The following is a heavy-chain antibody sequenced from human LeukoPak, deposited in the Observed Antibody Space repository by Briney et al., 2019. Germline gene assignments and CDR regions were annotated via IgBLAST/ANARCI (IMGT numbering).Heavy chain of an antibody. CDR1: GFTFSSYA. D-gene: IGHD3-10*01. V-gene: IGHV3-23*01. CDR3: AKGHYYGSGKPRYYFDY. CDR2: ISGSGINT. Sequence: GGSLRLSCAASGFTFSSYAMSWVRQAPGEGLEWVSAISGSGINTFYADSVKGRFTISRDNSKNTLYLQMNSLRAEDTAVYYCAKGHYYGSGKPRYYFDYWGQGTLVTVSS. J-gene: IGHJ4*02.